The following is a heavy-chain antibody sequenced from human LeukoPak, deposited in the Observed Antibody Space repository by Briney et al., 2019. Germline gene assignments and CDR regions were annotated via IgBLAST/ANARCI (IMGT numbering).Heavy chain of an antibody. V-gene: IGHV3-23*01. CDR2: ISGSGGST. CDR1: GFTFSSYA. CDR3: AAMVPYYYYGMDV. D-gene: IGHD3-10*01. Sequence: PGGSLRLSCAASGFTFSSYAMSWVRQAPGKGLEWVSAISGSGGSTYYADSVKGRFTISRDNSKNTLYLQMNSLRAEDTAVYYFAAMVPYYYYGMDVWGQGTTVTVSS. J-gene: IGHJ6*02.